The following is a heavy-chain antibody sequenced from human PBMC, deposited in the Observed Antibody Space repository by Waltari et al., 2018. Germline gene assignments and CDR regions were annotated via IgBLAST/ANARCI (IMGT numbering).Heavy chain of an antibody. CDR1: GGSISRGSVY. J-gene: IGHJ6*02. Sequence: QVQLQESGPGLVRPSQTLSLTCTVSGGSISRGSVYWTWSRQPAGKGLEWVGHIFTSGSTKYNPSLKSRVSVSLDTSENQFSLRLSSVTAADTAVYYCARDEARYYDIMTGGGYYGLDVWGQGTTVTVSS. CDR3: ARDEARYYDIMTGGGYYGLDV. CDR2: IFTSGST. V-gene: IGHV4-61*02. D-gene: IGHD3-9*01.